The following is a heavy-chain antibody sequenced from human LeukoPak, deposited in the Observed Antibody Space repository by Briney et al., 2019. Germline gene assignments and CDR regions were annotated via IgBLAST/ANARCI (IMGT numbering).Heavy chain of an antibody. CDR2: ISTILGIA. Sequence: SVKDSCKCSVGTLSSYAISWVRPARGRGGEGVGRISTILGIANYAQKFQRRVTITADKSTSTAYRELSSLRSEDTAVYYCARFGHRTGSYYNVIDYWGQGTLVTVSS. CDR1: VGTLSSYA. V-gene: IGHV1-69*04. J-gene: IGHJ4*02. CDR3: ARFGHRTGSYYNVIDY. D-gene: IGHD3-10*01.